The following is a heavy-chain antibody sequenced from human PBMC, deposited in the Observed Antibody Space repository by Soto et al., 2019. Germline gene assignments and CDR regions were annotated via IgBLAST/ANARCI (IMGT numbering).Heavy chain of an antibody. CDR2: IYYSGST. V-gene: IGHV4-61*01. CDR3: ARVCGGSCYSGLR. CDR1: GGSVSSGSYY. J-gene: IGHJ4*02. D-gene: IGHD2-15*01. Sequence: QVQLQESGPGLVKPSETLSLTCTVSGGSVSSGSYYWSWIRQPPGKGLEWIGYIYYSGSTNYNPSLKSRVTISVDTSKNQFSLKLSSVTAADTAVYYCARVCGGSCYSGLRWGQGTLVTVSS.